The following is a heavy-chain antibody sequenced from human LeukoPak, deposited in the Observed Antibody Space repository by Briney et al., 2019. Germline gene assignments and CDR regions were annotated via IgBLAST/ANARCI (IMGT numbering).Heavy chain of an antibody. J-gene: IGHJ4*02. CDR1: GFTFINYV. V-gene: IGHV3-23*01. CDR3: ARDYYGSGSYFPGFDY. Sequence: GGSLRLSCEASGFTFINYVMSWVRQVPGKGPEWVSSVSGSGGRGATYYRDSVKGRFTISRDNSKNTLYLQVNSLRAEDTAVYYCARDYYGSGSYFPGFDYWGQGTLVTVSS. D-gene: IGHD3-10*01. CDR2: VSGSGGRGAT.